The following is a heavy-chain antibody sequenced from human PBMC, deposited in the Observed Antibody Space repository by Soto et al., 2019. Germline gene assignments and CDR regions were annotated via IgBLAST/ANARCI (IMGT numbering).Heavy chain of an antibody. J-gene: IGHJ4*02. CDR1: GFTFKNYG. D-gene: IGHD2-15*01. CDR3: ARDATGFFDI. CDR2: IWYDGSNK. Sequence: QVQLMESGGGVVQPGRSLRLSCVASGFTFKNYGMHWVRQAPGKGLEWAAVIWYDGSNKFYADSVKGRFTISRDNSKRTLYLQMDSLRVDDTAVYYCARDATGFFDIWGQGTLVTVSS. V-gene: IGHV3-33*01.